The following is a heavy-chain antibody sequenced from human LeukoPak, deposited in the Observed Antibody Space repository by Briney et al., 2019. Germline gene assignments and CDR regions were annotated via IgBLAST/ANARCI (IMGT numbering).Heavy chain of an antibody. CDR2: ISYSGST. CDR1: GGSFSSGDYY. J-gene: IGHJ5*02. CDR3: ARRNYDFWSGYYVYNWFDP. V-gene: IGHV4-61*08. D-gene: IGHD3-3*01. Sequence: PSETLSLTCTVSGGSFSSGDYYWTWIRQHPGKGLEWIGYISYSGSTNYNPSLKSRVTISVDTSKNQFSLKLSSVTAADTAVYYCARRNYDFWSGYYVYNWFDPWGQGTLVTVSS.